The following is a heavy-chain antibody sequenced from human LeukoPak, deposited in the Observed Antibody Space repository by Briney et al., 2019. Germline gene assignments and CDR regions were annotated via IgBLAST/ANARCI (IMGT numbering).Heavy chain of an antibody. Sequence: TSETLSLTCTVSGGSISSSSYYWGWIRQPPGKGLEWIGSIYYSGSTYYNPSLKSRVTISVDTSKNQFSLKLSSVTAADTAVYYCARGEVKYYYDSSGYYYVHWGQGTLVTVSS. D-gene: IGHD3-22*01. J-gene: IGHJ4*02. CDR2: IYYSGST. CDR3: ARGEVKYYYDSSGYYYVH. V-gene: IGHV4-39*07. CDR1: GGSISSSSYY.